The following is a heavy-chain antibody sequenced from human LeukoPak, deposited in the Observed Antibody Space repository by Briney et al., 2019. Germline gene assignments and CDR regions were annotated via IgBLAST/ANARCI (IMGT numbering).Heavy chain of an antibody. CDR3: ARQGYYGSGSYLADY. D-gene: IGHD3-10*01. CDR1: GYMLNTYW. J-gene: IGHJ4*02. Sequence: GESLKISCKVSGYMLNTYWIGWVRQMPGKGLEWLGVIYPGDSNTRYSPSFQGQVTFSVDKSISTVYLQWSSLKASDTAILYCARQGYYGSGSYLADYWGQGTLVTVSS. V-gene: IGHV5-51*01. CDR2: IYPGDSNT.